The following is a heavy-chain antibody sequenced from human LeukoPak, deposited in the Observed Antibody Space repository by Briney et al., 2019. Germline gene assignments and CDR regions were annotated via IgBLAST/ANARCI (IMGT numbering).Heavy chain of an antibody. J-gene: IGHJ3*02. CDR2: ISSSGSTI. V-gene: IGHV3-11*04. CDR3: ARLPLLPHAFDI. Sequence: GGSLRPSCAASGFTFSDYYMSWIRQAPGKGLEWVSYISSSGSTIYYADSVKGRFTISRDNAKNSLYLQMNSLRAEDTAVYYCARLPLLPHAFDIWGQGTMVTVSS. CDR1: GFTFSDYY. D-gene: IGHD2-21*01.